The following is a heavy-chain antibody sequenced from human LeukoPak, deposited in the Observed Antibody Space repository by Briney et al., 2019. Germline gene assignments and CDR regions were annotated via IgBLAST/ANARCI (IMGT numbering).Heavy chain of an antibody. CDR1: GGSFSGYY. D-gene: IGHD5-18*01. CDR2: INHSGST. CDR3: ARGLGRLWKYYFDY. Sequence: SETLSLTCAVYGGSFSGYYWSWIRQPPGKGLERIGEINHSGSTDYTPSLKSRVTISVDTSKNQFSLKLSSVTAADTAVYYCARGLGRLWKYYFDYWGQGTLVTVSS. J-gene: IGHJ4*02. V-gene: IGHV4-34*01.